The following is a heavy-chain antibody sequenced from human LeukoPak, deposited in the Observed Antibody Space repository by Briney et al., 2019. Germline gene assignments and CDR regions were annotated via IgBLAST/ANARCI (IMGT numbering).Heavy chain of an antibody. CDR1: GGSFSGYY. D-gene: IGHD1-26*01. J-gene: IGHJ6*02. CDR2: INRSGST. V-gene: IGHV4-34*01. CDR3: ASLLQRYYGMDV. Sequence: PSETLSLTCAVYGGSFSGYYWSWIRQPPGKGLEWIGEINRSGSTNYNPSLKSRVTISVDTSKNQFSLKLSSVTAADTAVYYCASLLQRYYGMDVWGQGTTVTVSS.